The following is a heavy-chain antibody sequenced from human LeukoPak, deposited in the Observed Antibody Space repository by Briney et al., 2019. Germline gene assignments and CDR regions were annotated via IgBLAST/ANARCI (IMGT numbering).Heavy chain of an antibody. CDR3: AKDLGLRAYHYYGMDV. J-gene: IGHJ6*02. D-gene: IGHD3-10*01. V-gene: IGHV3-74*01. CDR2: INSDGSRT. Sequence: GGSLRLSCAASGFTLSTYWMHWVRQGPGKGLVWVSCINSDGSRTTYADSVKGRFTISRDNAKNTLYLQMNTLRVEDTAVYYCAKDLGLRAYHYYGMDVWGQGTTVTVSS. CDR1: GFTLSTYW.